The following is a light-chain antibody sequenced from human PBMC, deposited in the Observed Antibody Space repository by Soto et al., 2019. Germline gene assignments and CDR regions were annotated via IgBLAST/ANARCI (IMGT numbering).Light chain of an antibody. V-gene: IGKV1-5*01. CDR3: QQYNSYRWT. Sequence: DIPMTQSPSTLSASVGDTVTITCRASHNIFIWLAWYQHKPGKAPKLLIFDASSLHAGVPSRFSGSKSGTGFTLTISSLQPDDFATYYCQQYNSYRWTFGQGTKVEIK. CDR2: DAS. CDR1: HNIFIW. J-gene: IGKJ1*01.